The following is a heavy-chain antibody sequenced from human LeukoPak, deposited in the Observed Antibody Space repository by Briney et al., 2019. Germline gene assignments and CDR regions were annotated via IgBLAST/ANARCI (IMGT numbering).Heavy chain of an antibody. Sequence: GGSLRLSCGASGFSFSSYWMSWVRQAPGKGLEWVANIKRDGSEKYYMDSVKGRFTISRDNAKNSLYLQMNSLRAEDTAVYYCARDPYTYSGWGQGTLVTVSS. CDR2: IKRDGSEK. CDR1: GFSFSSYW. CDR3: ARDPYTYSG. D-gene: IGHD3-16*01. V-gene: IGHV3-7*01. J-gene: IGHJ4*02.